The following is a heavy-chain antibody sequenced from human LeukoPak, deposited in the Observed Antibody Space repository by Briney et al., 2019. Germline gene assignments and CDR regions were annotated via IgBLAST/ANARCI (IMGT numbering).Heavy chain of an antibody. J-gene: IGHJ5*02. CDR1: GYTFTSNG. Sequence: GASVKVSCKASGYTFTSNGISWVRQAPGQGLEWMGWISAYNGNTNYEQKLQGRVTMTTDTSTSTAYMELSRLRSVDTAVYYCARDDLLVESGWFDPWGQGTLVTVSS. CDR3: ARDDLLVESGWFDP. V-gene: IGHV1-18*01. D-gene: IGHD3-16*02. CDR2: ISAYNGNT.